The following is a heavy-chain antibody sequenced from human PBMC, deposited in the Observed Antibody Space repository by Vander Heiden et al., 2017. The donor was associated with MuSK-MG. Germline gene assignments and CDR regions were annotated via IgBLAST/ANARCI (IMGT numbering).Heavy chain of an antibody. CDR2: ISYDGSKK. V-gene: IGHV3-30*04. J-gene: IGHJ6*02. Sequence: QVQLVESGGGVVQPGRSLRLSCAASGFTFSSYAMHWVRQAPGKGLEWVAVISYDGSKKYYADSVKGRFTISRDNSKNTLYLQMNSLRAEDTAVYYCAREPTGYYYYGMDVWGQGTTVTVSS. CDR3: AREPTGYYYYGMDV. CDR1: GFTFSSYA.